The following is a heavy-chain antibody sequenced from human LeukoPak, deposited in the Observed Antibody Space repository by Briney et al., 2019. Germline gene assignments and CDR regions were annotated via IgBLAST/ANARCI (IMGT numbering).Heavy chain of an antibody. CDR1: GFTFSGSA. CDR2: IRSRANSYAT. CDR3: TRHWANDYGDYTFDY. D-gene: IGHD4-17*01. J-gene: IGHJ4*02. Sequence: GGSLRLSCAASGFTFSGSAMHWVRQASGKGLEWIGRIRSRANSYATVYAASVKGRFTISRDDSKNTAFLQMNSLKTEDTAMYYCTRHWANDYGDYTFDYWGQGTLVTVSS. V-gene: IGHV3-73*01.